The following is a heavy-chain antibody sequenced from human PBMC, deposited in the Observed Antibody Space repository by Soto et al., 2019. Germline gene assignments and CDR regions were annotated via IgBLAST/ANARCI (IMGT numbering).Heavy chain of an antibody. CDR2: ISGSGGST. Sequence: PGGSLRLSCAASGFTFSSYAMSWVRQAPGKGLEWVSAISGSGGSTYYADSVKGRFTISRDNSKNTLYLQMNSLRAEDTAVYYCAKGGRVTIFGVVSYGMDVWGQGTTVTVSS. CDR1: GFTFSSYA. D-gene: IGHD3-3*01. J-gene: IGHJ6*02. CDR3: AKGGRVTIFGVVSYGMDV. V-gene: IGHV3-23*01.